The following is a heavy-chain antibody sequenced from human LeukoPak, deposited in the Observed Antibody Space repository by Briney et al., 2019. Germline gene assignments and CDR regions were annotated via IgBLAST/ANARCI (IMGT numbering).Heavy chain of an antibody. CDR3: ASTLTSRSSGWYGFDY. CDR2: IIPIFGTA. J-gene: IGHJ4*02. V-gene: IGHV1-69*06. CDR1: GGTFSSYA. Sequence: ASVKVSCKASGGTFSSYAISWVRQAPGQGLEWMGGIIPIFGTANYAQKFQGRVTITADKSTSTAYMELSSLRSEDTAVYYCASTLTSRSSGWYGFDYWGQGTLVTVSS. D-gene: IGHD6-19*01.